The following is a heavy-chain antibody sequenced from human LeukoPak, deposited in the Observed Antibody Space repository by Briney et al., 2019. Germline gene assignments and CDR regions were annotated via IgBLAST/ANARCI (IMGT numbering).Heavy chain of an antibody. D-gene: IGHD5-18*01. J-gene: IGHJ4*02. V-gene: IGHV1-2*02. CDR1: GYTFTGYY. CDR2: INPNSGGT. Sequence: ASVKVSCKASGYTFTGYYMHWVRQAPGQGLEWMGWINPNSGGTNYAQKFQGRVTMTRDTSISTAYMELSRLRSDDTAVYYCARDSVSRSYGYSYCGQGTLVTVSS. CDR3: ARDSVSRSYGYSY.